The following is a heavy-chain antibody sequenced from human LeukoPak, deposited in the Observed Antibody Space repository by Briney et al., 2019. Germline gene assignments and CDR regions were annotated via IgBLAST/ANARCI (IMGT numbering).Heavy chain of an antibody. V-gene: IGHV4-34*01. CDR3: ARVDCSSTSCYHYMDV. D-gene: IGHD2-2*01. CDR1: GGSFSGYY. CDR2: INHSGST. Sequence: SETLSLTCAVYGGSFSGYYWSWIRQPPGKGLEWIGEINHSGSTNYNPSLKSRVTISVDTSKNQFSLKLSSVTAADTAVYYCARVDCSSTSCYHYMDVWGKGTTVAVSS. J-gene: IGHJ6*03.